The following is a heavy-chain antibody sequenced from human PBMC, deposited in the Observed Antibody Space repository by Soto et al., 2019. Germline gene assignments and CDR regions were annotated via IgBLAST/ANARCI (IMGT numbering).Heavy chain of an antibody. CDR1: GGSISSGDYY. J-gene: IGHJ4*02. Sequence: SETLSLTXTVSGGSISSGDYYWSWIRQPPGKGLEWIGYIYYSGSTYYNPSLKSRVTISVDTSKNQFSLKLSSVTAADTAVYYCARFVLGYCSGGSCPSHDYWGQGTLVTVSS. CDR3: ARFVLGYCSGGSCPSHDY. D-gene: IGHD2-15*01. V-gene: IGHV4-30-4*01. CDR2: IYYSGST.